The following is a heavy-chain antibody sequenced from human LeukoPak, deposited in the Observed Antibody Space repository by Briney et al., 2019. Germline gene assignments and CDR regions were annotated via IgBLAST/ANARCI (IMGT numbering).Heavy chain of an antibody. V-gene: IGHV4-34*01. J-gene: IGHJ4*02. CDR1: GESFSGYY. Sequence: SETLSLTCAVYGESFSGYYWSWIRQPPGKGLEWIGEINHSGSTNYNPSLKSRVTISVDTSKNQFSLKLSSVTAADTAVYYCAKPFIVVVPAAKFDWGQGTLVTVSS. CDR3: AKPFIVVVPAAKFD. D-gene: IGHD2-2*01. CDR2: INHSGST.